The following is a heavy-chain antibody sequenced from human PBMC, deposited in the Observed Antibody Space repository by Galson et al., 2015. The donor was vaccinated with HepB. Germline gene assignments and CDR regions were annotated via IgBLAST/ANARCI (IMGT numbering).Heavy chain of an antibody. CDR2: IWYDGSNK. Sequence: SLRLSCAASGFTFSSYGMHWVRQAPGKGLEWVAVIWYDGSNKYYADSVKGRFTISRDNSKNTLYLQMNSLRAEDTAVYYCARDFDIVVVTATLHYYGMDVWGQGTTVTVSS. J-gene: IGHJ6*02. V-gene: IGHV3-33*01. CDR3: ARDFDIVVVTATLHYYGMDV. CDR1: GFTFSSYG. D-gene: IGHD2-21*02.